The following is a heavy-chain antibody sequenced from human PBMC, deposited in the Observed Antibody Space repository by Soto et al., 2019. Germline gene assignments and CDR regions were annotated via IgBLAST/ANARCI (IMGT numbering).Heavy chain of an antibody. D-gene: IGHD2-2*01. V-gene: IGHV1-18*01. CDR3: ARDRLIQVPAAIWFDP. CDR2: ISAYKGNT. Sequence: QVQLVQSGAEVKKPGASVKVSCKASGYTFTSYGISWVRQAPGQGLEWMGWISAYKGNTNYAQKLQGRVTMTTDTSTSTAYMELRSLRSDDTAVYYCARDRLIQVPAAIWFDPWGQGTLVTVSS. CDR1: GYTFTSYG. J-gene: IGHJ5*02.